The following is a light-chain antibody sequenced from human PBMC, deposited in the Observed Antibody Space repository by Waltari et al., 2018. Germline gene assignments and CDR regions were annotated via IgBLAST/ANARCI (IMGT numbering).Light chain of an antibody. CDR1: HSISEY. CDR2: DAS. CDR3: QQRIDWPPVS. V-gene: IGKV3-11*01. Sequence: EIVLIQSPAILSLSPGERATLSCRATHSISEYLAWYQQKPGQPPRLLIHDASTRAYGVPARFSGSGFGTDLTLTISNLEPEDSAVYYCQQRIDWPPVSFGGGTKVEIK. J-gene: IGKJ4*01.